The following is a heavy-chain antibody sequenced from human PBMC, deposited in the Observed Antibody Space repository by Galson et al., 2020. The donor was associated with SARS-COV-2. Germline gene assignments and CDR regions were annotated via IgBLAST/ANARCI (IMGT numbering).Heavy chain of an antibody. Sequence: GRIKSKTDGGTTDYAAPVKGRFTISRDDSKNTLYLQMNSLKTEDTAVYYCTTAGTYWGQGTLVTVSS. CDR2: IKSKTDGGTT. J-gene: IGHJ4*02. D-gene: IGHD1-1*01. CDR3: TTAGTY. V-gene: IGHV3-15*01.